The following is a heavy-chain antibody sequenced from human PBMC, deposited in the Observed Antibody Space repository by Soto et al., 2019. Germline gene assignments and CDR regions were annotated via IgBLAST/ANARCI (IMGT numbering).Heavy chain of an antibody. CDR2: INHSGST. D-gene: IGHD3-10*01. Sequence: QVQLQQWGAGLLKPSETLSLTCAVYGGSFSGYYWSWIRQPPGKGLEWIGEINHSGSTNYNPSLKSRVTISVDTSKNQFSLKLSSVTAADTAVYYCARGSGSYYYFDYWGQGTLVTVSS. CDR1: GGSFSGYY. J-gene: IGHJ4*02. V-gene: IGHV4-34*01. CDR3: ARGSGSYYYFDY.